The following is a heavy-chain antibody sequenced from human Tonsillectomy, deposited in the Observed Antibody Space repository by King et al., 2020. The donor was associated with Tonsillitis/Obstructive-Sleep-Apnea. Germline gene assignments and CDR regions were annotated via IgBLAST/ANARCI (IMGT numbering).Heavy chain of an antibody. D-gene: IGHD5-24*01. CDR3: ARDYSVEKATIPCL. J-gene: IGHJ4*02. V-gene: IGHV1-46*01. CDR2: IDPSDGTT. CDR1: GYTFINYY. Sequence: VQLVESGAEVKRPGASVKLSCTASGYTFINYYMHWVRQAPGQGLEWMGIIDPSDGTTKTTQNFQGRVTVTRDTSTSTVYMELSSLRVEDTAVYYCARDYSVEKATIPCLWGQGTLVSVSS.